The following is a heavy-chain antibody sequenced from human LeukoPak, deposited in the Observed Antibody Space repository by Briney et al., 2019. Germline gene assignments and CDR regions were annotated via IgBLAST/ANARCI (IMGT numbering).Heavy chain of an antibody. D-gene: IGHD6-13*01. CDR1: GFTFSSYE. CDR3: ATNSRVSYAFAI. V-gene: IGHV3-48*03. J-gene: IGHJ3*02. CDR2: ISSGATSI. Sequence: GGSLRLSCAASGFTFSSYEMNWVRQTPGMGLEWIAYISSGATSIYYADSVKGRFNISRDNAKNSLNLQMNSLRAEDTAVYSCATNSRVSYAFAIWGQGTMVTVSA.